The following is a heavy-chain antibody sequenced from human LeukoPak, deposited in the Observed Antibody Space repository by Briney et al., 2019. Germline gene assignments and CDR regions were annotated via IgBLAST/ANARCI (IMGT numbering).Heavy chain of an antibody. Sequence: PGGSLRLSCAASGFTFSRYEMNWVRQAPGKGLEWVSYISRSGDTIYFADSVKGRFTISRDNAKNSLYLQMSSLRAEDTAVYYCASGNYFDYWGQGTLVTVSS. D-gene: IGHD1-26*01. CDR2: ISRSGDTI. J-gene: IGHJ4*02. CDR3: ASGNYFDY. CDR1: GFTFSRYE. V-gene: IGHV3-48*03.